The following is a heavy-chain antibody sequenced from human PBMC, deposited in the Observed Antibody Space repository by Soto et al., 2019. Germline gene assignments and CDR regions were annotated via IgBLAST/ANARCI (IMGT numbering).Heavy chain of an antibody. CDR2: ISGGGDIT. CDR1: GFTFNNYA. V-gene: IGHV3-23*01. D-gene: IGHD3-10*01. J-gene: IGHJ4*02. Sequence: EVQLLESGGGLVQPGGSLRLSCAASGFTFNNYAMTWVRQAPGKGLEWVSAISGGGDITSYADSVKGRFTVSGDGSKNTLDLQMSSLRAEDTALYYCAKGRGGSGSLTPRVDFWGQGTLVTVSS. CDR3: AKGRGGSGSLTPRVDF.